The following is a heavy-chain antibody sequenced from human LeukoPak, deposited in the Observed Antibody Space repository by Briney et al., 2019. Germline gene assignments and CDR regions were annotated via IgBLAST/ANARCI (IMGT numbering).Heavy chain of an antibody. J-gene: IGHJ2*01. CDR3: ARVSDHNWYFDL. D-gene: IGHD1-14*01. CDR1: GYPFTTYD. CDR2: MNPSSGYT. V-gene: IGHV1-8*01. Sequence: ASVKVSCKASGYPFTTYDINWVRKATGQGLEWMGWMNPSSGYTGYSQKFQGRVTMTRNTSITTAYMELSSLRSEDTAVYYCARVSDHNWYFDLWGRGTLVTVSS.